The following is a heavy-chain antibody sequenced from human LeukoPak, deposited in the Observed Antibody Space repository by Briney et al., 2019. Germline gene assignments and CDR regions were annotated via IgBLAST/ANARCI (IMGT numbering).Heavy chain of an antibody. CDR3: ARPPPTYYYDSSGYWD. CDR1: GGTFSSYA. D-gene: IGHD3-22*01. Sequence: SVKVSCKASGGTFSSYAISWVRQAPGQGLEWMGGIIPIFGTANYAQKFQGRVTITADESTSTAYMELSSLRSEDTAVYYCARPPPTYYYDSSGYWDWGQGTLVTVPS. V-gene: IGHV1-69*01. J-gene: IGHJ4*02. CDR2: IIPIFGTA.